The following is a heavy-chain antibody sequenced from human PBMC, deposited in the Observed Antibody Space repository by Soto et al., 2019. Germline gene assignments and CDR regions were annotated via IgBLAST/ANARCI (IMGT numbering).Heavy chain of an antibody. CDR2: IYSGGST. CDR3: AREDGYRGGDAFDI. Sequence: EVQLVESGGGLVQPGGSLRLSCAASGFTVSSNYMSWVRQAPGKGLEWVSVIYSGGSTYYADSVKGRFTISRDNSKNTLYLQMKRLRAEDTAVYYCAREDGYRGGDAFDIWGQGTMVTVSS. D-gene: IGHD5-12*01. J-gene: IGHJ3*02. V-gene: IGHV3-66*01. CDR1: GFTVSSNY.